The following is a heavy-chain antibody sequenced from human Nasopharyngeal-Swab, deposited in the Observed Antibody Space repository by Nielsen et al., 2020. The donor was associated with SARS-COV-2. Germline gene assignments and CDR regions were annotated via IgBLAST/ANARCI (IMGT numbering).Heavy chain of an antibody. V-gene: IGHV3-21*01. CDR1: GFPFRSYS. CDR2: ISSSSSYI. J-gene: IGHJ6*02. CDR3: ARGVEVGVPFYYYGMDV. D-gene: IGHD3-3*01. Sequence: GVLKISCAASGFPFRSYSMNWVRPAPGKGLEWVSSISSSSSYIYYADSVKGRFTISRDNAKNSLYLQMNSLRAEDTAVYYCARGVEVGVPFYYYGMDVWGQGTTVTVSS.